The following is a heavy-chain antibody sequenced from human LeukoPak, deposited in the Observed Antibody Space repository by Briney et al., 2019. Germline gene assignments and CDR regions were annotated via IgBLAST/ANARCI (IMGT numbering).Heavy chain of an antibody. J-gene: IGHJ4*02. CDR2: ISYDGSNK. CDR3: AKGALFALPDQYFDY. V-gene: IGHV3-30*18. Sequence: HPGGSLRLSCAASGFTFSSYGMHWVRQAPGKGLEWVAVISYDGSNKYYADSVKGRFTISRDNSKNTLYLQMNSLRAEDTAVYYCAKGALFALPDQYFDYWGQGTLVTVSS. CDR1: GFTFSSYG. D-gene: IGHD3-3*01.